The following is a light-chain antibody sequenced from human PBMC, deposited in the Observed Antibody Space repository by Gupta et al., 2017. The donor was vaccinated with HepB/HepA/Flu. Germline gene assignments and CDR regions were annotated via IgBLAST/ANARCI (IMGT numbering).Light chain of an antibody. Sequence: EIVMTQSPATLSVSPGERATLACRASQYVSNYLAWYQQKPGQAPRLLISGASIRATGIPARFSGSASGTEFTLTISILQSEDFAVYYCQDDNGWPQVFGQGTKVEIK. CDR2: GAS. CDR1: QYVSNY. V-gene: IGKV3D-15*03. CDR3: QDDNGWPQV. J-gene: IGKJ1*01.